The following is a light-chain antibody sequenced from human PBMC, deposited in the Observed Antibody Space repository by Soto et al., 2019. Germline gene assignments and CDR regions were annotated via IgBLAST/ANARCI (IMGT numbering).Light chain of an antibody. Sequence: AIQMTQSPSSLSASVGDRVTITCRASQGIRSDLAWYQKKSGNAPKLLIYAASSLQSGVPSRFSGSGFGSDFTLTISSLQPEDFATYYCLQDYGYPRTFGQGNSVEI. J-gene: IGKJ1*01. CDR3: LQDYGYPRT. V-gene: IGKV1-6*01. CDR1: QGIRSD. CDR2: AAS.